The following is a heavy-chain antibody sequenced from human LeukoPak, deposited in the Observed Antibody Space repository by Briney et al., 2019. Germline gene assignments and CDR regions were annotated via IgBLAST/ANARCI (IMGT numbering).Heavy chain of an antibody. D-gene: IGHD6-19*01. J-gene: IGHJ4*02. V-gene: IGHV3-9*01. Sequence: PGGSLRLSCAASGFTFDDYAMHWVRQAPGKGLEWVSGISWNSGSIGYADSVKGRFTISRDNAKNSLYLQMNSLRAEDTALYYCAKGSQWLVRGGYFGYWGQGPLVTVSS. CDR1: GFTFDDYA. CDR2: ISWNSGSI. CDR3: AKGSQWLVRGGYFGY.